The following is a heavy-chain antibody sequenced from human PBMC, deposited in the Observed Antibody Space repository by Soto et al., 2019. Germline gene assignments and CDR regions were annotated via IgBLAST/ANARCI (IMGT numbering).Heavy chain of an antibody. J-gene: IGHJ4*02. CDR3: ARAVHYYDSSVFHCVTRFDS. D-gene: IGHD3-22*01. V-gene: IGHV4-38-2*01. Sequence: AETLSLTCAVSGYSISSGYYWGWIRPTPGRGLEWIGSIHQSGSTYYNPSLKSRVTISVDTSKNQFSLKLSSVTAADTAVYFCARAVHYYDSSVFHCVTRFDSVGAGT. CDR2: IHQSGST. CDR1: GYSISSGYY.